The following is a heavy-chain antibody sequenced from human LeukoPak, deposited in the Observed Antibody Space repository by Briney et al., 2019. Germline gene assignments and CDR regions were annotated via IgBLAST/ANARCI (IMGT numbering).Heavy chain of an antibody. D-gene: IGHD6-13*01. CDR3: ARSVPYGTTWYGRSDC. J-gene: IGHJ4*02. V-gene: IGHV3-7*03. CDR2: IRHDGSTK. CDR1: GFTFSSYG. Sequence: GGSLRLSCAASGFTFSSYGMHWVRQTPGKGLEWVANIRHDGSTKYYVDSVKGRFTISRDNAMNSLYLQMDSLRVEDTAIYYCARSVPYGTTWYGRSDCWGQGTQVTVSS.